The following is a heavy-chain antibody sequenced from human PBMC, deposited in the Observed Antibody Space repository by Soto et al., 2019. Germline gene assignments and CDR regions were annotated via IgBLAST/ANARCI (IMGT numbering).Heavy chain of an antibody. CDR1: GFTFRRHA. D-gene: IGHD2-2*01. CDR3: AKDECLVVPAAIPRGNWFDP. V-gene: IGHV3-23*01. Sequence: GGSLRLSCAASGFTFRRHAMSWVRQAPGKGQEGDSALSGSGGSTYYADYVTGRFTIYSDNSKIPLYLLMNNLRAENTAVNYLAKDECLVVPAAIPRGNWFDPWGQGTLVTVSS. J-gene: IGHJ5*02. CDR2: LSGSGGST.